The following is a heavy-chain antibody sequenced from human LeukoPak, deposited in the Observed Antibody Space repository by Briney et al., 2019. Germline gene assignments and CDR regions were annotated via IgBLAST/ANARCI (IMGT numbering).Heavy chain of an antibody. Sequence: PGGSLRLSCAAPGFTFSSFAMSWVRLGPGEGLESVSLISGAGGSTYYADSVKGRFTISRDNSKNTLYLQMNSLRADDTAVYYCAKGHSDYGTGFDLWGQGTLVTVSS. D-gene: IGHD4-17*01. CDR3: AKGHSDYGTGFDL. V-gene: IGHV3-23*01. J-gene: IGHJ4*02. CDR1: GFTFSSFA. CDR2: ISGAGGST.